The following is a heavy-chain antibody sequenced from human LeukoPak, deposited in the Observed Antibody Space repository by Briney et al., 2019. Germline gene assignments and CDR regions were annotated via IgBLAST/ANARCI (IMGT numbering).Heavy chain of an antibody. CDR3: ARATAADAFDI. Sequence: ASVKVSCKASGYIFTSYYMHWVRQAPGQGLEWMGITNPSGGSTSYAQKFQGRVTMTRDTSTSTVYMELSSLRSEDTAVYYCARATAADAFDIWGQGTMVTVSS. J-gene: IGHJ3*02. V-gene: IGHV1-46*01. D-gene: IGHD4-17*01. CDR1: GYIFTSYY. CDR2: TNPSGGST.